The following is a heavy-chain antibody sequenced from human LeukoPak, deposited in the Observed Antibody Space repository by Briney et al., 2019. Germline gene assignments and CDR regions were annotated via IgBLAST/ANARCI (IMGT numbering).Heavy chain of an antibody. V-gene: IGHV4-39*07. Sequence: PSETLSLTCTVSGGSISSSSYYWGWIRQPPGKGLEWIGSINYSGSTYYNPSLKSRVTISVDTSKNQFSLKLSSVTAADTAVYYCARALGGSGSYYRGPLYFDYWGQGTLVTVSS. D-gene: IGHD3-10*01. CDR2: INYSGST. CDR3: ARALGGSGSYYRGPLYFDY. J-gene: IGHJ4*02. CDR1: GGSISSSSYY.